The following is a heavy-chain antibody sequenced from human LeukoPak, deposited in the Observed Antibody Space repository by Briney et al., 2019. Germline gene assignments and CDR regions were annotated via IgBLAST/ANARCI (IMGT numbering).Heavy chain of an antibody. CDR2: ISAYNGNT. D-gene: IGHD3-22*01. J-gene: IGHJ4*02. Sequence: ASVKVSCKASGYTFTDYYMHWVRQAPGQGLEWMGWISAYNGNTNYAQKLQGRVTMTTDTSTSTAYMELRSLRSDDTAVYYCARDYYYDSSGYSSGCWGQGTLVTVSS. CDR1: GYTFTDYY. CDR3: ARDYYYDSSGYSSGC. V-gene: IGHV1-18*04.